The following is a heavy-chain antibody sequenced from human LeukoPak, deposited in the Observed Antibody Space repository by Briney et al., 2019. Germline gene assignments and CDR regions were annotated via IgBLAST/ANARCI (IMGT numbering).Heavy chain of an antibody. J-gene: IGHJ4*02. Sequence: PGGSLRLSCAASGFTFSSYSFNWVRQAPGKGLEWVASITSTSTYIYYADSVQGRFTVSRDNAKNSLYLQMNSLRAEDTAVFYCVRRGPNNSGLDYWGQGTLVTVSP. V-gene: IGHV3-21*01. CDR1: GFTFSSYS. CDR2: ITSTSTYI. CDR3: VRRGPNNSGLDY. D-gene: IGHD5-12*01.